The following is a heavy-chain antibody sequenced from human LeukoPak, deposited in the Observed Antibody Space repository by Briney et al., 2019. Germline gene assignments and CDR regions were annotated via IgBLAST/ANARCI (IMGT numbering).Heavy chain of an antibody. J-gene: IGHJ3*02. CDR3: AKYAYNWNAPDGFDM. D-gene: IGHD1-1*01. V-gene: IGHV3-30*18. Sequence: GGSLRLSCAASGFIFSIYDMHWVRQAPGKGLEWVAVISSDGSRKHYGDSVKGRFTISRDNSESTLFLQMNSLRTDDTSVYFCAKYAYNWNAPDGFDMWGQGTMVIVSS. CDR1: GFIFSIYD. CDR2: ISSDGSRK.